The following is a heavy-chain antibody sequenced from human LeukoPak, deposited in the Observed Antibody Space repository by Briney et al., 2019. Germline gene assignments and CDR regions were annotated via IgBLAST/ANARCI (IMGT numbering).Heavy chain of an antibody. CDR2: ISYDGSNK. CDR1: GFTFSSYG. D-gene: IGHD1-26*01. V-gene: IGHV3-30*18. CDR3: AKDMSYSGSYGGAFDI. Sequence: GGSLRLSCAASGFTFSSYGMHWVRQAPGKGLEWVAVISYDGSNKYYADSVKGRFTISRDNSKNTLYLQMNSLRAEDTAVYYCAKDMSYSGSYGGAFDIWGQGTMVTVSS. J-gene: IGHJ3*02.